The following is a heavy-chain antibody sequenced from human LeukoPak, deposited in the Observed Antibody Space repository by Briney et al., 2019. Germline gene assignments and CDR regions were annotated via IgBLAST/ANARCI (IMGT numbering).Heavy chain of an antibody. D-gene: IGHD3-10*01. Sequence: GESLKISCKGSGYSFSNYWIAWVRQMPRKGLEWMGIIYPDDSNTRYSPSFQGQVTISADKSICIASLQWSSLKASDTAMYYCARTNLWFGELDAFDIWGQGTLVTVSS. CDR2: IYPDDSNT. CDR3: ARTNLWFGELDAFDI. V-gene: IGHV5-51*03. CDR1: GYSFSNYW. J-gene: IGHJ3*02.